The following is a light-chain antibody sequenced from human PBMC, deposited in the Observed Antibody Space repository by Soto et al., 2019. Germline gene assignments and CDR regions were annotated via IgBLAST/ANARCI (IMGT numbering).Light chain of an antibody. J-gene: IGKJ5*01. V-gene: IGKV1-5*01. CDR1: QTISTW. CDR3: QQYYSYPPIT. CDR2: DAS. Sequence: DIQVTQSPPTLSASVGDRVTITCRASQTISTWMAWYQQKPGKAPKLLVYDASTLQSGVASRFSGSGSGTEFTLIISGLQPDDSATYYCQQYYSYPPITFGQGTRLEI.